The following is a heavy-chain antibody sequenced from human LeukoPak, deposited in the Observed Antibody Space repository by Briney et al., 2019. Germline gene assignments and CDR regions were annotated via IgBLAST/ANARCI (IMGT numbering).Heavy chain of an antibody. D-gene: IGHD1-26*01. Sequence: SETLSLTCTVSGGSISSSSYYWGWIRQPPGKGLEWIGSIYYSGSTYYNPSLKSRVTISVDTSKNQFSLKLSSVTAADTAVYYCGSRLVGATVDYWGQGTLVTVSS. CDR3: GSRLVGATVDY. CDR2: IYYSGST. CDR1: GGSISSSSYY. V-gene: IGHV4-39*01. J-gene: IGHJ4*02.